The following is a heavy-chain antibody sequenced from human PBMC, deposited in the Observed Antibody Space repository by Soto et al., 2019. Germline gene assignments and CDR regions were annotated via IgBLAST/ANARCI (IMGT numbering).Heavy chain of an antibody. CDR1: GFTFSSYA. Sequence: GGSLRLSCAASGFTFSSYAMHWVRQAPGKGLEWVAVISYDGSNKYYADSVKGRFTISRDNSKNTLYLQMNSLRAEDTAVYYCERVTATATRDAFDIWGQXTMGTVSS. CDR3: ERVTATATRDAFDI. D-gene: IGHD2-15*01. CDR2: ISYDGSNK. V-gene: IGHV3-30-3*01. J-gene: IGHJ3*02.